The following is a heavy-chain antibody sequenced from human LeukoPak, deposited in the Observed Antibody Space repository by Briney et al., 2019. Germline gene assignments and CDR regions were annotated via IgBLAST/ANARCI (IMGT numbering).Heavy chain of an antibody. CDR3: AGPGGAFDY. J-gene: IGHJ4*02. CDR1: GGSISSYY. Sequence: PSETLSLTCTVSGGSISSYYWSWIRQPPGKGLEWIGYIYYSGNTNYNPSLKSRVSISVDTSKNQFSLKLSSVTAADTAVYYCAGPGGAFDYWGQGTLVTVSS. D-gene: IGHD3-16*01. V-gene: IGHV4-59*08. CDR2: IYYSGNT.